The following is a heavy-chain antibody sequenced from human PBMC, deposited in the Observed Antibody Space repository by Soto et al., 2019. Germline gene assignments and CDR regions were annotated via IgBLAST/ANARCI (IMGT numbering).Heavy chain of an antibody. V-gene: IGHV1-8*01. Sequence: QVQLVQSGAEVKKPGASVKVSCKASGYTFTSYDINWVRQATGQGLEWMGWMNPNSGNTGYAQKFQGRVTMTRNTSLSTAYMELSSLRSEDTAVYYCARGTYYYGSGSYELDYWGQGTLVTVSS. CDR2: MNPNSGNT. D-gene: IGHD3-10*01. J-gene: IGHJ4*02. CDR3: ARGTYYYGSGSYELDY. CDR1: GYTFTSYD.